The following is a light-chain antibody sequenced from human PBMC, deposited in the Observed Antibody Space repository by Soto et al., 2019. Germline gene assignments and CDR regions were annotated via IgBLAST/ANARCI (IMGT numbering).Light chain of an antibody. CDR1: QSVSRY. V-gene: IGKV1-39*01. J-gene: IGKJ5*01. CDR3: QQSSTMPIT. Sequence: DIHITQSPASLAASVGDRVTITCRASQSVSRYLNWYQQNPGKAPERLIYAASTLQSGVPSRFSGSGSGTDFTLIISSLQPEDFVTYYSQQSSTMPITCGQGTRRRL. CDR2: AAS.